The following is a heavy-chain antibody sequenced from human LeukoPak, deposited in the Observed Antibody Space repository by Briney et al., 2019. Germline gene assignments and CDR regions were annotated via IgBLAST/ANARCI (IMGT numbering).Heavy chain of an antibody. Sequence: ASVKVSCKASGYTFTSYCMHWVRQAPGQGLEWMGIINPSGGSTSYAQKFQGRVTMTRDTSTSTVYMELSSLRSEDTAVYYCTRADYDILTGYYPSFGYWGQGTLVTVSS. CDR2: INPSGGST. J-gene: IGHJ4*02. V-gene: IGHV1-46*03. D-gene: IGHD3-9*01. CDR1: GYTFTSYC. CDR3: TRADYDILTGYYPSFGY.